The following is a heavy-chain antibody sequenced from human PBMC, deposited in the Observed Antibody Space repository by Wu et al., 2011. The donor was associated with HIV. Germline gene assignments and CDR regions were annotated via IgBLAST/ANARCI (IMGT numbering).Heavy chain of an antibody. CDR2: MNPDSGTT. CDR1: GYTFINYD. J-gene: IGHJ5*02. Sequence: QVQLVQSGAEVKEPGASVKVSCQASGYTFINYDINWVRQAAGQGLEWVGWMNPDSGTTNHAQKFQGRVTMTTDTSTSTAYMELRSLRSDDTAVYYCARVIREGNQLLFSKLLVSWFDPWGQGTLVTVSS. V-gene: IGHV1-8*01. D-gene: IGHD2-2*01. CDR3: ARVIREGNQLLFSKLLVSWFDP.